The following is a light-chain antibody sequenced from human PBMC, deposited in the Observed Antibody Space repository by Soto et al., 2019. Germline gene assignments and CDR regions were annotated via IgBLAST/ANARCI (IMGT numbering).Light chain of an antibody. J-gene: IGKJ2*01. CDR2: ATS. CDR1: QATGGY. V-gene: IGKV1-9*01. CDR3: QQLKSYPHT. Sequence: IQLTQSPSSLSASVGDRVTITCRASQATGGYLAWYQQKPGIAPKVLIYATSTLQGGVPSRFSGSGSGTDFTLTISSLQPEDAATYYCQQLKSYPHTFGQGTKLQIK.